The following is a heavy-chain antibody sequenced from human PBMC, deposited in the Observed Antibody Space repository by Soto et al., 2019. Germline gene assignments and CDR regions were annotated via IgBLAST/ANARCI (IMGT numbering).Heavy chain of an antibody. D-gene: IGHD3-22*01. J-gene: IGHJ4*01. CDR2: VKSKKDGGTT. CDR1: GFTFSNAW. Sequence: GGSLRLSCAASGFTFSNAWINWVRQAPGKGLEWVGRVKSKKDGGTTDFAAPVKGRFAISRDDSKNMLYLEINSLQTEDTAIYYCTTDSYITSIIVRFDYWGHGTLVTVSS. CDR3: TTDSYITSIIVRFDY. V-gene: IGHV3-15*07.